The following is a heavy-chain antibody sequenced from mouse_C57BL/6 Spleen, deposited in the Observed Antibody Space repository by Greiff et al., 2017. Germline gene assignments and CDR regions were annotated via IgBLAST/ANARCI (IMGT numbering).Heavy chain of an antibody. V-gene: IGHV1-80*01. Sequence: QVQLQQSGAELVKPGASVKISCKASGYAFSSYWMNWVKQRPGKGLEWIGQIYPGDGDTNYNGKFKGKATLTADKSSSTAYMQLSSLTSADSAVYFCARGGRYYAMDYWGQGTSVTVSS. J-gene: IGHJ4*01. CDR2: IYPGDGDT. D-gene: IGHD3-3*01. CDR1: GYAFSSYW. CDR3: ARGGRYYAMDY.